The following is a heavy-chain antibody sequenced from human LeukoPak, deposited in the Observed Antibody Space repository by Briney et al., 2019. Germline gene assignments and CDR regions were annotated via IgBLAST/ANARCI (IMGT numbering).Heavy chain of an antibody. CDR2: ISAYNGNT. V-gene: IGHV1-18*01. Sequence: GASVKVSCKASGYTFTSYGISWVRQAPGQGLEWMGWISAYNGNTNYAQKLQGRVTMTTDTSTSTAYMELRSLRSDDTAVYYCARDPLGYCSSTSCYGINNWFDLWGQGTLVTVSS. CDR1: GYTFTSYG. D-gene: IGHD2-2*01. J-gene: IGHJ5*02. CDR3: ARDPLGYCSSTSCYGINNWFDL.